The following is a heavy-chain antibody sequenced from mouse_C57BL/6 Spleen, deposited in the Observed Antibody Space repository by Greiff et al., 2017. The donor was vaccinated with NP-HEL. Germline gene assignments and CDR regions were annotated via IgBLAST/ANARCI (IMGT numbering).Heavy chain of an antibody. V-gene: IGHV5-6*01. Sequence: VQLQQSGGDLVKPGGSLKLSCAASGFTFSSYGMSWVRQTPDKRLEWVATISSGGSYTYYPDSVKGRFTISRDNAKNTLYLQMSSLKSEDTAMYYCAREFDYWGQGTTLTVSS. J-gene: IGHJ2*01. CDR2: ISSGGSYT. CDR3: AREFDY. CDR1: GFTFSSYG.